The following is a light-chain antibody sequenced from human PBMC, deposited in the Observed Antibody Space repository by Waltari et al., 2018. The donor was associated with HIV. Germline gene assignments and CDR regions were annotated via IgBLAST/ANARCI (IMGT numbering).Light chain of an antibody. Sequence: QSVLTQPPSVSAAPGQQVVISCSGSSSNIGTNSVSWFQQLPGTAPKFIIFDNNKRPSGIPDRFSGSRSGTSATLTITGLQTGDEADYYCGTWDTSLSAGVFGGGTKVTVL. J-gene: IGLJ3*02. CDR1: SSNIGTNS. CDR2: DNN. CDR3: GTWDTSLSAGV. V-gene: IGLV1-51*01.